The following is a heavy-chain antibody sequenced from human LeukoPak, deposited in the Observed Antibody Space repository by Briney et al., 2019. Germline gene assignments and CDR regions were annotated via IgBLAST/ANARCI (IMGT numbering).Heavy chain of an antibody. V-gene: IGHV3-15*01. CDR3: TTSLAPLDYSYYMDV. CDR1: GFTFSNAW. J-gene: IGHJ6*03. D-gene: IGHD3-16*02. Sequence: GGSLRLSCAASGFTFSNAWVSWVRQAPGKRLEWVGRIKSKTDGGTTDYAAPVKGRFTISRDDSKNTLYLQMNSLKTEDTAVYYCTTSLAPLDYSYYMDVWGKGTTVTVSS. CDR2: IKSKTDGGTT.